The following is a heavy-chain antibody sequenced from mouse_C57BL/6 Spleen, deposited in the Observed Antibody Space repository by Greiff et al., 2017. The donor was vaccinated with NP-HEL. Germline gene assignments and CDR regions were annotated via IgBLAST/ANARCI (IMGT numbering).Heavy chain of an antibody. D-gene: IGHD2-5*01. V-gene: IGHV1-72*01. CDR3: ARAYYSNSMWFAY. Sequence: QQSCKASGYTFTSYWMHWVKQRPGRGLEWIGRIDPNRGGTNYNEKFKSKATLTVDKPSSTAYMQLSSLTSEDSAVYYCARAYYSNSMWFAYWGQGTLVTVSA. J-gene: IGHJ3*01. CDR2: IDPNRGGT. CDR1: GYTFTSYW.